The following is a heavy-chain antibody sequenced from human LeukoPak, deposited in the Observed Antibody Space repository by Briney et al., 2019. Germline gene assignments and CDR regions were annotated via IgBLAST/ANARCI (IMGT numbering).Heavy chain of an antibody. CDR1: GFTFSDYY. Sequence: GGSLRLSCAASGFTFSDYYMSWIRQAPGKGLEWVSYISSSGSTIYYADSVKGRFTISRDNAKDSLYLQMNSLRAEDTAVYYCASNPYYYDSSGYHEDAFDIWGQGTMVTVSS. J-gene: IGHJ3*02. V-gene: IGHV3-11*01. D-gene: IGHD3-22*01. CDR2: ISSSGSTI. CDR3: ASNPYYYDSSGYHEDAFDI.